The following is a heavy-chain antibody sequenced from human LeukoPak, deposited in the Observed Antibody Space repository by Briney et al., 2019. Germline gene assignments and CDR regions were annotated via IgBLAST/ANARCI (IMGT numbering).Heavy chain of an antibody. Sequence: PSDAVSLPSTHSVSSISSYYWSWIRQPPGKGLEGVGYIYYSGSTNYNPSLKSRVTISVDKSKNQFSLKLGSVTAADTAVYYCARHTILRRNFDYWGQGTLVTVSS. J-gene: IGHJ4*02. CDR1: VSSISSYY. CDR2: IYYSGST. CDR3: ARHTILRRNFDY. V-gene: IGHV4-59*08. D-gene: IGHD5-24*01.